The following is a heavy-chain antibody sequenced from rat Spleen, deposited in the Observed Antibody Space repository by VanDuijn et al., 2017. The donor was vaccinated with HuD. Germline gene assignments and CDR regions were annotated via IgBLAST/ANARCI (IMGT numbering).Heavy chain of an antibody. CDR2: ITNFAGRT. V-gene: IGHV5-31*01. CDR3: TTDPFNYGGYSELGYVMDA. Sequence: EVQLVESGGGLVQPGRSLKLSCVASGFTFNNYWMTWIRQAPGKGLEWVASITNFAGRTHYPDSVKGRFTISRDIAKSTLFLQMDSLRSEDTATYYCTTDPFNYGGYSELGYVMDAWGQGASVTVSS. D-gene: IGHD1-11*01. J-gene: IGHJ4*01. CDR1: GFTFNNYW.